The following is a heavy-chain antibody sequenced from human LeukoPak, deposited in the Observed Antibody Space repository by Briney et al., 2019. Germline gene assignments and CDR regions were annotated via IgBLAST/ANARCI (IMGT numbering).Heavy chain of an antibody. V-gene: IGHV1-18*01. Sequence: ASVKVSCKASGYTFTSYGISWVRQAPGQGLEWMGWISAYSGNTNYAQKLQGRVTMTTDTSTSTAYMELRSLRSDDTAVYYCAREDTAMVTPIHWGQGTLVTVSS. CDR3: AREDTAMVTPIH. D-gene: IGHD5-18*01. CDR2: ISAYSGNT. CDR1: GYTFTSYG. J-gene: IGHJ4*02.